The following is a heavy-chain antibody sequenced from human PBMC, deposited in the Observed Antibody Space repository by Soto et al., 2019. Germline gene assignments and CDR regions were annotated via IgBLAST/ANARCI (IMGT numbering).Heavy chain of an antibody. V-gene: IGHV1-58*01. CDR2: IDVGSANA. Sequence: QMQLVQSGPEVKKPGTSVKVSCKASGLTFSSSAVHWVRQARGHRLEWIGWIDVGSANANYAQMLQERLTISRDMSTSTAYMELSSLRPEDTAVYYCAADMGGYLYGLGTYWGQGTLVTVCS. CDR3: AADMGGYLYGLGTY. CDR1: GLTFSSSA. J-gene: IGHJ4*02. D-gene: IGHD5-18*01.